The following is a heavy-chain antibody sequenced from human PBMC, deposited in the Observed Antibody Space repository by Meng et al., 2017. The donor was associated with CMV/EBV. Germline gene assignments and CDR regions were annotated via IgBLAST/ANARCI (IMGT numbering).Heavy chain of an antibody. CDR1: GFTFDDYA. D-gene: IGHD3-10*01. CDR3: AKDIKKADYYGSGFYGMDV. CDR2: ISWNSGSI. J-gene: IGHJ6*02. V-gene: IGHV3-9*01. Sequence: GGPLRLSCAASGFTFDDYAMHWVRQAPGKGLEWVSGISWNSGSIGYADSVKGRFTISRDNAKNSLYLQMNSLRAEDTALYYCAKDIKKADYYGSGFYGMDVWGQGTTVTVSS.